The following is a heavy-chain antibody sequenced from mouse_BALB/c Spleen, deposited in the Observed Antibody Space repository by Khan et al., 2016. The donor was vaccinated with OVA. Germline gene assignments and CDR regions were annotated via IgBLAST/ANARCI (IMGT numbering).Heavy chain of an antibody. D-gene: IGHD2-3*01. CDR1: GYTFTDYA. CDR3: ARPAYDGYYDY. J-gene: IGHJ2*01. CDR2: ISTYSGST. Sequence: QVQLQQSGPELVRPGVSVKISCKGSGYTFTDYAMYWVKQSHAKSLEWIGLISTYSGSTNYNQKFKGKVTMTVDKSSSAAYMELARWTSEDSAIYYCARPAYDGYYDYWGQGTALTVSS. V-gene: IGHV1S137*01.